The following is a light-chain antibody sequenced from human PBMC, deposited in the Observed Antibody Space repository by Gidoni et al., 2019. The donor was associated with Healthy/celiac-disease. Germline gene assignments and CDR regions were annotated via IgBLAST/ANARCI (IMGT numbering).Light chain of an antibody. CDR3: AAWDDSLV. J-gene: IGLJ2*01. CDR1: SSNIGSNY. Sequence: QSVLTQPPSASGTPGQRATISCSGSSSNIGSNYVYWYQQLTGTAPKLLIYRNNQRPSGVPDRFSGSKSGASASLAISGLRSEDEADYYCAAWDDSLVFGGGTKLTVL. CDR2: RNN. V-gene: IGLV1-47*01.